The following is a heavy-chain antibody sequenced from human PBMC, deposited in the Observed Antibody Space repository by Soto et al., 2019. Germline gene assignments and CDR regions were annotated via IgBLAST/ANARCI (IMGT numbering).Heavy chain of an antibody. CDR2: IVSGSTYT. Sequence: VQLVESGGGLVKPGGSLRLSCAASGFTFNDYYMAWVRQTPGKGLEWIAYIVSGSTYTNYADSVKGRFTISRDNDRESLFLEMNSLRADDTALYYCARVDGESRVDVWGQGTTVSVS. D-gene: IGHD2-21*01. V-gene: IGHV3-11*06. J-gene: IGHJ6*02. CDR1: GFTFNDYY. CDR3: ARVDGESRVDV.